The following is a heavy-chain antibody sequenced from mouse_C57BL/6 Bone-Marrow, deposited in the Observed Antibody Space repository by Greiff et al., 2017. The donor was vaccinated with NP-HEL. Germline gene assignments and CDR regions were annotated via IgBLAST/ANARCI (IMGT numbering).Heavy chain of an antibody. CDR2: ISYDGSN. V-gene: IGHV3-6*01. D-gene: IGHD3-2*02. CDR1: GYSITSGYY. Sequence: EVKVEESGPGLVKPSQSLSLTCSVTGYSITSGYYWNWIRQFPGNKLEWMGYISYDGSNNYNPSLKNRISITRDTSKNQLFLKLNSVTTEDTATYYCAETAQATMDYWGQGTSVTVSS. CDR3: AETAQATMDY. J-gene: IGHJ4*01.